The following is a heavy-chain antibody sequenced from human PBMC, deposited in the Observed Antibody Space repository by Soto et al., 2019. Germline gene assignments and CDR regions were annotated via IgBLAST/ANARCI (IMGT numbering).Heavy chain of an antibody. D-gene: IGHD2-15*01. V-gene: IGHV4-4*02. J-gene: IGHJ5*02. Sequence: PSETLSLTCAVSGGSIGPNKWWSWVRQSPGEGLEWIGEIYHSGSTYYNPSLKSRVTISVDTSKNQFSLTLTSVTAADTAVYYCARQCRGVTCHWFVPWGQGTLVTVSS. CDR2: IYHSGST. CDR3: ARQCRGVTCHWFVP. CDR1: GGSIGPNKW.